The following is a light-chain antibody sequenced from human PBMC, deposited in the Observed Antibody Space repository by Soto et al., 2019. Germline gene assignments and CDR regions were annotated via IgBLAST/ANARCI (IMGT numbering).Light chain of an antibody. Sequence: EIVMTQSPLSLPVTPGEPASISCRSSQSLLHSNGYNYLDWYLQKPGQSPQLLIYLGVDRASGVPDRFTGSGLGTDFTLKISRVEAEDVGVYCCMQGLQTPPTFGQGTKVDIK. CDR1: QSLLHSNGYNY. J-gene: IGKJ1*01. CDR3: MQGLQTPPT. V-gene: IGKV2-28*01. CDR2: LGV.